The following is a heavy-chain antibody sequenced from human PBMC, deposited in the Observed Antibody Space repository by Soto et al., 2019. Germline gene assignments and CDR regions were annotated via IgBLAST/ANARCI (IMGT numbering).Heavy chain of an antibody. D-gene: IGHD1-1*01. J-gene: IGHJ4*02. CDR3: ARDEHNEYILSY. V-gene: IGHV3-66*01. Sequence: GGSLRLSCAASGFTVSSNYMSWVRQAPGKGLEWVSVIYSGGSTYYADSVKGRFTISRDNSKNTLYLQMNSLRAEDTAVYYCARDEHNEYILSYWGQGTLVTVSS. CDR2: IYSGGST. CDR1: GFTVSSNY.